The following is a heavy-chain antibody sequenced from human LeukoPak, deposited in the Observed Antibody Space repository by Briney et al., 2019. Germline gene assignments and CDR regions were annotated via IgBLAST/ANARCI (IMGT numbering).Heavy chain of an antibody. CDR1: GDSFSSYF. V-gene: IGHV4-4*07. CDR2: MYTSGIT. J-gene: IGHJ4*02. CDR3: AREITGTRGVDH. D-gene: IGHD1-7*01. Sequence: SETLSLTCTVSGDSFSSYFWSWIRQPAGKGLEWIGRMYTSGITNSNPSLKSRVTMSVDTSKNQFSLNLTSVTAADTAVYYCAREITGTRGVDHWGQGILVTVSS.